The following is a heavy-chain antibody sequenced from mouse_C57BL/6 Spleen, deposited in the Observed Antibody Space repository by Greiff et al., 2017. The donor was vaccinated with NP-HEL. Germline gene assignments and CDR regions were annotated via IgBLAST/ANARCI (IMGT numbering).Heavy chain of an antibody. CDR3: ARDYDYEKYFDV. CDR1: GYTFSSSW. J-gene: IGHJ1*03. CDR2: IYPGDGDT. Sequence: VQLQESGPELVKPGASVKMSCKASGYTFSSSWMNWVKQRPGKGLEWIGRIYPGDGDTNYNGKFKGKATLTADKSSSTAYMQLSSLTSEDSAVYFCARDYDYEKYFDVWGTGTTVTVSS. V-gene: IGHV1-82*01. D-gene: IGHD2-4*01.